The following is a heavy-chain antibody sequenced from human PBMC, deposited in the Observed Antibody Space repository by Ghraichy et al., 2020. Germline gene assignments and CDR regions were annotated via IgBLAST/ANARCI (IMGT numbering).Heavy chain of an antibody. J-gene: IGHJ4*02. CDR1: SYSISNNYY. D-gene: IGHD3-16*01. V-gene: IGHV4-38-2*02. CDR2: IYHSGTT. CDR3: AGGSQGDMVMPTY. Sequence: SETLSLTCTVSSYSISNNYYWGWIRQPPGKGLEWIGTIYHSGTTYYNPSLKSRVTISVDTSKNQFSLKFRSVTAADTAVYYCAGGSQGDMVMPTYWGQGTLVTVSS.